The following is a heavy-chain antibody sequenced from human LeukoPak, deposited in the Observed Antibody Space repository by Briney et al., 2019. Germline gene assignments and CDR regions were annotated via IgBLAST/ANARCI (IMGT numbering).Heavy chain of an antibody. Sequence: PSQTLSLTCTVSGGSISSGGYYWSWIRQHPGKGLEWIGYIYYSGSSYYNPSLKSRVTISVDTSKNQFSLKLSSVTAADTAVYYCARSVVPAAYWYFDLWGRGTLVTVSS. CDR1: GGSISSGGYY. J-gene: IGHJ2*01. D-gene: IGHD2-2*01. CDR3: ARSVVPAAYWYFDL. V-gene: IGHV4-31*03. CDR2: IYYSGSS.